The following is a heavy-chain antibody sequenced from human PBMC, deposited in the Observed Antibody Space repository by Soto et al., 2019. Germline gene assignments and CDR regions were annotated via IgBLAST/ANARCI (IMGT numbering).Heavy chain of an antibody. Sequence: QVQLVESGGGVVQPGRSLRLSCAASGPTFSSYGMHWVRQAPGKGLEWVALIWYDGSNKNYLDSVKGRFTISRDNSKNTLYLQMNSLRVEDTAVYYCARDYGSGMDCWGQGTLVTVSS. D-gene: IGHD3-10*01. V-gene: IGHV3-33*01. CDR3: ARDYGSGMDC. CDR2: IWYDGSNK. CDR1: GPTFSSYG. J-gene: IGHJ4*02.